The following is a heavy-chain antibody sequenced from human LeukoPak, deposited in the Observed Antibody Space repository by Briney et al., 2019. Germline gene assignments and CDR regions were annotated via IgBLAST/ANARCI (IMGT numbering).Heavy chain of an antibody. J-gene: IGHJ6*02. V-gene: IGHV4-34*01. CDR3: ARGPRPRRYYYYGMDV. Sequence: SETLSLTCAVYGGSFSGYYWSWIRQPPGKGLEWIGEINHSGSTNYNPSLKSRVTIPVDTSKNQFSLKLSSVTAADTAVYYCARGPRPRRYYYYGMDVWGQGTTVTVSS. D-gene: IGHD1-14*01. CDR2: INHSGST. CDR1: GGSFSGYY.